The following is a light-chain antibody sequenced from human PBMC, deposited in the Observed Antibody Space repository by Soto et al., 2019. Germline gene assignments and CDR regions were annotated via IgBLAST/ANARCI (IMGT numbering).Light chain of an antibody. J-gene: IGKJ1*01. V-gene: IGKV1-5*03. Sequence: DIQMTQSPSTLSASVGDRVTITCRASQSISSWLAWYQQKPGKAPKLLIYKASSLDSGVPSRFSGSGSGTEFTLTISSLQPDDSATYYCQQYNSYSRTFGQGTKVEI. CDR2: KAS. CDR3: QQYNSYSRT. CDR1: QSISSW.